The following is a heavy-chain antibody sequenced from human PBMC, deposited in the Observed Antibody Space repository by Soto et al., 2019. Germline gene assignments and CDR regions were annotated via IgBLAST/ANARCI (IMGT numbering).Heavy chain of an antibody. V-gene: IGHV4-59*01. CDR1: GGSFQDFY. CDR3: ARVNRGAFDH. CDR2: IFYTGST. J-gene: IGHJ4*02. Sequence: QVQLQESGPGLVKPSQTLPLTSPVSGGSFQDFYGVWIHQPPGKGLEWIGSIFYTGSTDYNPSLKSRVTLSLATSKNQFSLNLSSVTAADTAVYYCARVNRGAFDHWGQGALVTVSS.